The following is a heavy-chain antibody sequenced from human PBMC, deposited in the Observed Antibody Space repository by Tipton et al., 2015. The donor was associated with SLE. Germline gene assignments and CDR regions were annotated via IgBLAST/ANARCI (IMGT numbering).Heavy chain of an antibody. V-gene: IGHV3-23*01. D-gene: IGHD3-3*01. CDR1: GFTFSTNA. J-gene: IGHJ3*01. Sequence: SLRLSCAASGFTFSTNAMSWVRQAPGKGGEWVSAISGSGSSTYNADSVQGRFTISRDNSKNTRYLQMNSLRVEDTAVYYCAKVRRITIVGVVGEAFDLWGQGTMVSVSS. CDR2: ISGSGSST. CDR3: AKVRRITIVGVVGEAFDL.